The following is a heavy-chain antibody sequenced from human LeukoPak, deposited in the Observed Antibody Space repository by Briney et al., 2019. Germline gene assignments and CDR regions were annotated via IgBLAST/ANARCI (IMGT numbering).Heavy chain of an antibody. D-gene: IGHD3-22*01. J-gene: IGHJ3*02. Sequence: PSETLSLTCTVSGDSISSSYWSWIRQPAGKGLELIGHIYVSGSTNYNPSLKSRVTMSVDTSKNQFSLRLSSVTAADTAFYYCAKDSNGARAFDIWGQGTMVTVSS. CDR1: GDSISSSY. CDR3: AKDSNGARAFDI. V-gene: IGHV4-4*07. CDR2: IYVSGST.